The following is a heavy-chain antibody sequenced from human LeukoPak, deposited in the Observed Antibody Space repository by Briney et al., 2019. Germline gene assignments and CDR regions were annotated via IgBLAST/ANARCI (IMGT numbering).Heavy chain of an antibody. CDR1: GGTFSSYA. J-gene: IGHJ4*02. Sequence: SVKVSCKASGGTFSSYAISWVRQAPGQGLEWMGGILPIFGTANYAQKFQGRVTITTDESTSTAYMELSSLRSEDTAVYYCARAPMVRGVIKYYFDYWGQGTLVTVSS. D-gene: IGHD3-10*01. CDR2: ILPIFGTA. V-gene: IGHV1-69*05. CDR3: ARAPMVRGVIKYYFDY.